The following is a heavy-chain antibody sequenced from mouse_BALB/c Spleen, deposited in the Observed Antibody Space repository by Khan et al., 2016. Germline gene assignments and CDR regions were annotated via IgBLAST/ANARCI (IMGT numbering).Heavy chain of an antibody. Sequence: QVQLQQSGTELPRPGASVKLSCKASGYTFTDYYLHWVKQRTGQGLEWIGEIFPGSGITYYNEKFKGKASLTADTSSSTASMQLSSRTSEDSAVYFCARSYYGYFAMDYWGHGASVTVSS. CDR3: ARSYYGYFAMDY. J-gene: IGHJ4*01. CDR1: GYTFTDYY. CDR2: IFPGSGIT. D-gene: IGHD1-2*01. V-gene: IGHV1-77*01.